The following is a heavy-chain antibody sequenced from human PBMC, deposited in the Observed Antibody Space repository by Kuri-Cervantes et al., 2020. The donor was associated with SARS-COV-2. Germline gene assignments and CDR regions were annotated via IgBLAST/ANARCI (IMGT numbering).Heavy chain of an antibody. D-gene: IGHD6-13*01. Sequence: GESLKISCAASGFSLTRYTMNWVRQAPGKALEWVSSISGSGSYIYYADSVKGRFTISRDNSKNTLYLQMNSLRAEDTAVYYCAREGVIAAESFDYWGQGTLVTVSS. CDR2: ISGSGSYI. CDR3: AREGVIAAESFDY. J-gene: IGHJ4*02. CDR1: GFSLTRYT. V-gene: IGHV3-21*01.